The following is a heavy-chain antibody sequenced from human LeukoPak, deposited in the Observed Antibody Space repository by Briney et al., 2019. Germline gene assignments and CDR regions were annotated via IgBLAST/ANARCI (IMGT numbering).Heavy chain of an antibody. V-gene: IGHV1-3*01. CDR1: GYTFTSYA. D-gene: IGHD5-18*01. J-gene: IGHJ4*02. CDR2: INAGNGNT. CDR3: ARGYSYGLFDY. Sequence: GASVKVSFKASGYTFTSYAMHWVRQAPGQRLEWMGWINAGNGNTKYSQKFQGRVTITRDTSASTAYMELSSLRSEDTAVYYCARGYSYGLFDYWGQGTLVTGSS.